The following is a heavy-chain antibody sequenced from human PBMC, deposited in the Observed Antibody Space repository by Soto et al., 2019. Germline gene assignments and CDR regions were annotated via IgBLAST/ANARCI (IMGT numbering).Heavy chain of an antibody. CDR1: GFSFSSYS. D-gene: IGHD1-1*01. V-gene: IGHV3-30*04. Sequence: GGSLRLSCAASGFSFSSYSMHWVRQAPGKGLEWVAVISYDGSNKYYADSVKGRFTITRDSSKNTVSLQMNSLRVEDTATYYCAGALENPYFYYGLNVWGQGTTVTVSS. CDR2: ISYDGSNK. J-gene: IGHJ6*02. CDR3: AGALENPYFYYGLNV.